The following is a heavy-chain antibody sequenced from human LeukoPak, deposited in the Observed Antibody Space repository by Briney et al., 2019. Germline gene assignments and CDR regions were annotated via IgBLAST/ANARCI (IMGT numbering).Heavy chain of an antibody. V-gene: IGHV4-59*01. Sequence: SETLSLTCTVSGGSISSYYWPWIRQPPGKGLEWIGYIYFTGTTNYDPSLKSRVTISLDTSKNQFSLKLSSVTPADTAVYYCARGGSWYDYWGQGTLVTVSS. CDR2: IYFTGTT. J-gene: IGHJ4*02. CDR1: GGSISSYY. D-gene: IGHD6-13*01. CDR3: ARGGSWYDY.